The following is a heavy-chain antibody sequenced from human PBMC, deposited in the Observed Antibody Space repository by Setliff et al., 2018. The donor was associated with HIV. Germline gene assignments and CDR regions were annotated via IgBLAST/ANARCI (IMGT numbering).Heavy chain of an antibody. CDR1: GFTFSNYA. J-gene: IGHJ6*03. CDR3: ARAGVVEGYYYYYYMDV. Sequence: GGSLRLSCAASGFTFSNYAMSWVRQAPGKGLEWVSSISGSGGSTYHADSVKGRFSLSRDNSKNTLYLQMNSLRAEDTATYYCARAGVVEGYYYYYYMDVWGKGTTVTVSS. CDR2: ISGSGGST. V-gene: IGHV3-23*01. D-gene: IGHD2-15*01.